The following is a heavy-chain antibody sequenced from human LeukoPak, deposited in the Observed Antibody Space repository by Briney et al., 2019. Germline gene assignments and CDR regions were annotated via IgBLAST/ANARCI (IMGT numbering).Heavy chain of an antibody. J-gene: IGHJ1*01. CDR3: ATYSITGAWAEYFLH. CDR2: IYYSGST. CDR1: GGSISRSNSY. Sequence: PSETLSLTCTVSGGSISRSNSYWGWIRQPPGKGLEWIGYIYYSGSTYYNPSLKSRVTISVDTSKNQFSLKLSSVTAADTAVYYCATYSITGAWAEYFLHWGQGTLVTVSS. V-gene: IGHV4-39*07. D-gene: IGHD2/OR15-2a*01.